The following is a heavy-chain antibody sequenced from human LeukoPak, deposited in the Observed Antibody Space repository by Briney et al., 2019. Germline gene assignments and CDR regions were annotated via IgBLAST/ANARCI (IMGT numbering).Heavy chain of an antibody. CDR3: ARGGPPLKYCSSTSCHRWRSDP. CDR2: MHPNSDDT. D-gene: IGHD2-2*01. V-gene: IGHV1-2*02. J-gene: IGHJ5*02. Sequence: GASVKVSCKTSGYTFTNNDIHWVRQAPGQALEWMGWMHPNSDDTGYAQKFQGRVTMTRDTSISTAYMELSRLRSDDTAVYYCARGGPPLKYCSSTSCHRWRSDPWGQGTLVTVSS. CDR1: GYTFTNND.